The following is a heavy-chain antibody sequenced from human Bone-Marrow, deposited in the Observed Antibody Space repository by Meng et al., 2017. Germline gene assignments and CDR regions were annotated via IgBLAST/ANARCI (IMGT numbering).Heavy chain of an antibody. CDR2: IYYSGST. J-gene: IGHJ4*02. Sequence: SGTLSLTCTVSGGSVSSGSYYWSWIRQPPGKGLEWIGYIYYSGSTNYNPSLKSRVTISVDTSKNQFSLKLSSVTAADTAVYYCARANTIFGVGQYDYWGQGTLVTVSS. CDR3: ARANTIFGVGQYDY. V-gene: IGHV4-61*01. D-gene: IGHD3-3*01. CDR1: GGSVSSGSYY.